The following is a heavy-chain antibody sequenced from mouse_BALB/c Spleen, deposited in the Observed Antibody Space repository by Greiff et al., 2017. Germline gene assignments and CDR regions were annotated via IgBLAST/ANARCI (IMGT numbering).Heavy chain of an antibody. J-gene: IGHJ3*01. V-gene: IGHV5-9-4*01. D-gene: IGHD1-1*01. Sequence: EVQLVESGGGLVKPGGSLKLSCAASGFTFSSYAMAWVRQSPEKRLEWVAEISSGGSYTYSPDTVTGRFTISRDNAKNTLYLEMRSLRSEDTAMYYCAIYGPEGWFAYWGQGTLVTVSA. CDR3: AIYGPEGWFAY. CDR2: ISSGGSYT. CDR1: GFTFSSYA.